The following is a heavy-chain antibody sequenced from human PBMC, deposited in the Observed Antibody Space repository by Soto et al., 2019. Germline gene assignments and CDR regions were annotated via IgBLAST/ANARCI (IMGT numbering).Heavy chain of an antibody. CDR3: ARGASGSKFDL. V-gene: IGHV3-74*03. CDR1: GFTFSSYW. CDR2: INSDGSYT. D-gene: IGHD3-10*01. Sequence: EVQLVESGGGLVQPGGSLRLSCAASGFTFSSYWMHWVRQAPGKGPVWVSRINSDGSYTTADSVKGRFTISRDNAKSTLFLQMNRLRAEDTAVYYCARGASGSKFDLWGRGTLVTVSS. J-gene: IGHJ2*01.